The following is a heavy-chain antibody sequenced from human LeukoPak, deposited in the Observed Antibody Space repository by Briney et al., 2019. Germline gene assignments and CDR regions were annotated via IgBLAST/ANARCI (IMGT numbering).Heavy chain of an antibody. D-gene: IGHD3-22*01. J-gene: IGHJ4*02. CDR1: GGSISSSSYY. CDR3: ARRYYDSSGNYHTFDY. Sequence: PSETLSLTCTVSGGSISSSSYYWGWIRQPPGKGLEWIGSIYYSGSTYYNPSLKSRITISVDTSKNQFSLKLSSVTAAGTAVYYCARRYYDSSGNYHTFDYWGQGTLVTVSS. V-gene: IGHV4-39*01. CDR2: IYYSGST.